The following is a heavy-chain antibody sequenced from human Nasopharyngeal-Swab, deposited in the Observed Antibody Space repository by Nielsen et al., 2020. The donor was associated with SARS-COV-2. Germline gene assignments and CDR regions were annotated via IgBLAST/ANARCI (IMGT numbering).Heavy chain of an antibody. CDR2: VSYSGGT. CDR1: GGSVSDDRYY. V-gene: IGHV4-61*01. CDR3: ARDPLYSGYESRAFDM. D-gene: IGHD5-12*01. Sequence: SETLSLTCTVSGGSVSDDRYYWIWLRQPPGKGLEWIAYVSYSGGTDYNPSLKSRVTISLDASKSQFSLKLNSVTAADTAVYYCARDPLYSGYESRAFDMWGQGEMVTVSS. J-gene: IGHJ3*02.